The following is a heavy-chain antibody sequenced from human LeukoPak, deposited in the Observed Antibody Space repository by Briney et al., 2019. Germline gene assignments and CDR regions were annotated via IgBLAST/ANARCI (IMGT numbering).Heavy chain of an antibody. CDR2: INIDGSGT. J-gene: IGHJ6*03. CDR3: AKVRPGYYYMDV. V-gene: IGHV3-74*01. D-gene: IGHD7-27*01. Sequence: PGGSLRLSCAASGFTFSSYWMHWVRQAPGKGLGWVSRINIDGSGTTYADSVKGRFTVSRDNAKNTLYLQMNSLRAEDTAVYYCAKVRPGYYYMDVWGKGTTVTVSS. CDR1: GFTFSSYW.